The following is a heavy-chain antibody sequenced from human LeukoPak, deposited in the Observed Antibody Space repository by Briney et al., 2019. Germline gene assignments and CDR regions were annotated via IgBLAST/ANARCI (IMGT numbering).Heavy chain of an antibody. V-gene: IGHV3-23*01. CDR2: IGGDGSRT. CDR1: GFTFSTYA. D-gene: IGHD6-19*01. Sequence: GGSLRLSCTASGFTFSTYAMSWVRQAPGKGLEWVSTIGGDGSRTYYADSVRGRFTISRDNAKNSLYLQMNSLRPEDTALYYCAKGSGYSSGWPFDYWGQGTLVTVSS. CDR3: AKGSGYSSGWPFDY. J-gene: IGHJ4*02.